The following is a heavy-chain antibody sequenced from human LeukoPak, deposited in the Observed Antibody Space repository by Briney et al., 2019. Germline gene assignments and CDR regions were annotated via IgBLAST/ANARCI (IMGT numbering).Heavy chain of an antibody. CDR2: MNPNSGNT. Sequence: GASVKVSCKASGYTFTSYDINWVRQATGQEPEWMGWMNPNSGNTGYVQKFQGRVTMTRNTYINTAYMELSSLRSEDTAVYYCARHAGHCSSTSCPPSDAFDIWGQGTVVTVS. CDR1: GYTFTSYD. V-gene: IGHV1-8*01. CDR3: ARHAGHCSSTSCPPSDAFDI. J-gene: IGHJ3*02. D-gene: IGHD2-2*01.